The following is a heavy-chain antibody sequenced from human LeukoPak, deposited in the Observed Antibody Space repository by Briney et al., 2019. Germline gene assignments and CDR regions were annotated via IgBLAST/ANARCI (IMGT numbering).Heavy chain of an antibody. D-gene: IGHD4-11*01. Sequence: PSQTLSLTCTVSGGSISSGSYYWSWIRQPAGKGLEWIGRIYTSGSTNYNPSLKSRVTISVDTSKNQFSLKLSSVTAADTAVYYCARRGDYTGQEFDYWGQGTLVTVSS. CDR1: GGSISSGSYY. CDR2: IYTSGST. V-gene: IGHV4-61*02. J-gene: IGHJ4*02. CDR3: ARRGDYTGQEFDY.